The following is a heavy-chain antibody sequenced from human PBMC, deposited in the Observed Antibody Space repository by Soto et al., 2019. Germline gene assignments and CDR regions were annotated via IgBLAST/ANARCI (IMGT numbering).Heavy chain of an antibody. CDR2: VSSNGSTK. CDR1: GFTFSSHS. V-gene: IGHV3-48*02. CDR3: ARADWSIAMAGDF. D-gene: IGHD6-19*01. Sequence: EVQLLESGGGWVQTGGSLRLSCTPSGFTFSSHSMNWVRQDPGQGQEWVSYVSSNGSTKYHAGSVKGRFSISRDNAKHPLYLQMNSLRDEETAVDYFARADWSIAMAGDFWGQGTMVTVSS. J-gene: IGHJ4*02.